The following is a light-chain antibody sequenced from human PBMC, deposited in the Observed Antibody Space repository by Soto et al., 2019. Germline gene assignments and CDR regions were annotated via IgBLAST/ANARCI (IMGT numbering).Light chain of an antibody. CDR3: SSYAGNNNVV. CDR1: SSDVGGYKF. J-gene: IGLJ2*01. V-gene: IGLV2-8*01. CDR2: EVS. Sequence: QSVLTQPPSASGSPGQSVTISCTGTSSDVGGYKFVSWYQQHPGKAPKLLIFEVSRRPSGVPDRFSGSKSGNTASLTVSGLQAEAEADYYCSSYAGNNNVVFGGGTKVTVL.